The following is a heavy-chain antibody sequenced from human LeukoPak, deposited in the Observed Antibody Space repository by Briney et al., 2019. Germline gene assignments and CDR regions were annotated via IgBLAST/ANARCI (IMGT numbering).Heavy chain of an antibody. Sequence: SETLSLTCAVSGYSISSGYYWGWIRQPPGKGLEWIGSIYHSGSTYYNPSLKSRVTISVDTPKNQFSLKLSSVTAADTAVYYCARQYGTRYYFDYWGQGTLVTVSS. CDR3: ARQYGTRYYFDY. J-gene: IGHJ4*02. CDR2: IYHSGST. V-gene: IGHV4-38-2*01. D-gene: IGHD2-2*01. CDR1: GYSISSGYY.